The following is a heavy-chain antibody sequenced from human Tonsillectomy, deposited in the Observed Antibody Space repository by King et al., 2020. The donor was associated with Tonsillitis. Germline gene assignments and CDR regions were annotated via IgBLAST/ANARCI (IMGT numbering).Heavy chain of an antibody. CDR3: ARDMGIVVVGAPYYYYGMDV. CDR1: GGTFSNSA. J-gene: IGHJ6*02. V-gene: IGHV1-69*01. D-gene: IGHD2-2*03. CDR2: IIPILGTT. Sequence: VQLVESGAEVKKPGSSVKVSCKASGGTFSNSAINWVRQAPGQGLEWMGGIIPILGTTNYAQKFQGRVTVTADESTSAVYMELSSLRSEDTAVYYCARDMGIVVVGAPYYYYGMDVWGQGTTVTVSS.